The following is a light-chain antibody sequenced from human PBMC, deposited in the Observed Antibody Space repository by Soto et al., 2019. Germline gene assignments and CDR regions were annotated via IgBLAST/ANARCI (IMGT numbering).Light chain of an antibody. V-gene: IGKV3-20*01. CDR1: QGISRY. Sequence: IVLTQSPGTLSLSPGERTTLACRASQGISRYLAWYQQKPGQGPRLLIYGASSRATGTPARFSGSGSGTDFTLTINSLEPEDFAMYYCQQYGSSPQTFGQGTKVEVK. J-gene: IGKJ1*01. CDR2: GAS. CDR3: QQYGSSPQT.